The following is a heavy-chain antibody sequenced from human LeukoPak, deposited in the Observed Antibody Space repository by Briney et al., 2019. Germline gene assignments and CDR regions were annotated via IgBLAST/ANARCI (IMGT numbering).Heavy chain of an antibody. CDR2: INAGNGII. Sequence: VASVNVSCKASGYTFTSHLMHWVRRAPGQRLEWMGWINAGNGIIKYSQKFQARVAITRDTSASTAYMELSSLRSEDTAVYYCARGLIVPSCMDVWGQGTTVTVSS. D-gene: IGHD2-8*01. J-gene: IGHJ6*02. CDR1: GYTFTSHL. CDR3: ARGLIVPSCMDV. V-gene: IGHV1-3*01.